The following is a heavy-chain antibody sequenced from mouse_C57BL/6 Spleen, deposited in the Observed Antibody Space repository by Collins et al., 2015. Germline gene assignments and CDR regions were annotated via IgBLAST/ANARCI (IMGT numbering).Heavy chain of an antibody. CDR2: IYPGDGDT. Sequence: QVQLQQSGPELVKPGASVKISCKASGYAFSSSWMNWVKQRPGKGLEWIGRIYPGDGDTNYNGKFKGKATLTADKSSSTAYMQLSSLTSEDSAVYFCARKRDSAMDYWGQGTSVTVSS. CDR1: GYAFSSSW. CDR3: ARKRDSAMDY. J-gene: IGHJ4*01. V-gene: IGHV1-82*01.